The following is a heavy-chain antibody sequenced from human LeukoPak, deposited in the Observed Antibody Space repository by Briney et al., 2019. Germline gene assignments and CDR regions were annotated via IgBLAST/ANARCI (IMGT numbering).Heavy chain of an antibody. J-gene: IGHJ3*02. CDR2: IYYSGST. CDR3: ARDRYCSGGSCYRGDAFDI. V-gene: IGHV4-61*01. D-gene: IGHD2-15*01. CDR1: GGSFSSGSYY. Sequence: SETLSLTCTVSGGSFSSGSYYWSWIRQPPGRGLEWIGYIYYSGSTNYNPSLKSRVTISVDTSKNQFSLKLSSVTAADTAVYYCARDRYCSGGSCYRGDAFDIWGQGTMVTVSS.